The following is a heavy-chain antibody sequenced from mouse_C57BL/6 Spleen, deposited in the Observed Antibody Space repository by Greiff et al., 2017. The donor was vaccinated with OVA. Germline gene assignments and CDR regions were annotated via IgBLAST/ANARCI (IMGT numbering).Heavy chain of an antibody. CDR2: IDPEDGDT. V-gene: IGHV14-1*01. Sequence: LLESGAELVRPGASVKLSCTASGFNIKDYYMHWVKQRPEQGLEWIGRIDPEDGDTEYAPKFQGKATMTADTSSNTAYLQLSSLTSEDTAVYYCTTLTRGYDYEGFAYWGQGTLVTVSA. J-gene: IGHJ3*01. CDR1: GFNIKDYY. CDR3: TTLTRGYDYEGFAY. D-gene: IGHD2-4*01.